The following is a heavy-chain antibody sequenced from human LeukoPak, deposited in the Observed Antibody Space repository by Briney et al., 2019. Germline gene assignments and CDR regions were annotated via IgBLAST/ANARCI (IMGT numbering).Heavy chain of an antibody. V-gene: IGHV4-59*08. CDR2: IYYSGST. CDR3: ARHPTTVTTSGNWFDP. CDR1: GGSISSYY. Sequence: SETLSLTCTVSGGSISSYYWSWIRQPPGKRLEWIGYIYYSGSTNYNPSLKSRVTISLDTSKNQFSLKLSSVTAADTAVYYCARHPTTVTTSGNWFDPWGQGTLVTVSS. J-gene: IGHJ5*02. D-gene: IGHD4-17*01.